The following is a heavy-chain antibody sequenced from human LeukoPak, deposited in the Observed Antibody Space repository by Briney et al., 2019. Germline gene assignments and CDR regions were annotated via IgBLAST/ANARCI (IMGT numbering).Heavy chain of an antibody. D-gene: IGHD3-10*01. CDR3: ARGGKIMITMVRGVLASRDAFDI. CDR1: GYTFTSYG. CDR2: INPNSGGT. V-gene: IGHV1-2*02. J-gene: IGHJ3*02. Sequence: GASVKVSCKASGYTFTSYGISWVRQAPGQGLEWMGWINPNSGGTKYAQKFQGRVTMTRDTSISTAYMDLSRLRSDDTAVYYCARGGKIMITMVRGVLASRDAFDIWGQGTMVTVSS.